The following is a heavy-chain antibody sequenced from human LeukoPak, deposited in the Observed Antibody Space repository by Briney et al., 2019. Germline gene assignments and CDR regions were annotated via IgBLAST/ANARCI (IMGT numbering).Heavy chain of an antibody. J-gene: IGHJ4*02. CDR1: GGSISSSSYY. Sequence: SETLSLTCTVSGGSISSSSYYWGWIRQPPGKGLEWIGSIYYSGSTYYNPSLKSRVTISVDTSKNQFSLKLSSVTAADTAVYYCAGLAPAEGYWGQGTLVTVSS. V-gene: IGHV4-39*01. CDR2: IYYSGST. D-gene: IGHD2-2*01. CDR3: AGLAPAEGY.